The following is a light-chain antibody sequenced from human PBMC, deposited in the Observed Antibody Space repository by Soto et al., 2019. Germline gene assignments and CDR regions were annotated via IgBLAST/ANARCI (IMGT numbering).Light chain of an antibody. V-gene: IGLV2-14*01. J-gene: IGLJ3*02. Sequence: QSVLTQPASVSGSPGQSITIACNGTTRDVGSYNLVSWYQQRPGEAPKLIISEVRNRPSGISYRFTGSKSGNTASLTISGLQAEYEAYYYCSSYTTTSTLVCGGGTKLNVL. CDR2: EVR. CDR1: TRDVGSYNL. CDR3: SSYTTTSTLV.